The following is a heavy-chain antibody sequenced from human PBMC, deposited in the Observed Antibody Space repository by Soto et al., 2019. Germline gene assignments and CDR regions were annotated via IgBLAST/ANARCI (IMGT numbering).Heavy chain of an antibody. D-gene: IGHD2-2*02. CDR1: GFTSWDYD. Sequence: QVQLVESGGALVKPGGSLRLSCAASGFTSWDYDMSWIRQAPWQGLEWVSYISRRGNTMYYGDYVKGRLTISRDNAENSVVLQMMSLRAEDTAVYYCVREGRSSTSCNTGCAFDIWGQGTMVTVSS. J-gene: IGHJ3*02. CDR3: VREGRSSTSCNTGCAFDI. V-gene: IGHV3-11*01. CDR2: ISRRGNTM.